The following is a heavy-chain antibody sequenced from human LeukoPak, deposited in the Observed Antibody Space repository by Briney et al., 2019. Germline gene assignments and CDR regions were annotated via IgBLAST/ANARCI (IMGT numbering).Heavy chain of an antibody. CDR2: IYPGDSDT. Sequence: GESLKISCKGSGYSSTSYWIGWVRQMPGRGLEWVGIIYPGDSDTRYSPSFQGQVTISADKSISTAYLQWSSLKASDTAMYSCARQKSGITVTTTYLDYWGQGTLVSVSS. J-gene: IGHJ4*02. V-gene: IGHV5-51*01. CDR3: ARQKSGITVTTTYLDY. CDR1: GYSSTSYW. D-gene: IGHD1-7*01.